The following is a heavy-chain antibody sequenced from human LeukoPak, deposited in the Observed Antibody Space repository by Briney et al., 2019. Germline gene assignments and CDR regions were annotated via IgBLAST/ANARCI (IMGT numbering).Heavy chain of an antibody. D-gene: IGHD6-19*01. V-gene: IGHV6-1*01. CDR1: GDSVSSNSAA. CDR2: TYYRSKRYN. Sequence: SQTLSLTCAISGDSVSSNSAAWNWIRQSPSRGLEWLGRTYYRSKRYNDYAVSVKSRITINPDTSKNQFSLQLNSVTPEDTAVYYCARYGLRVAGTNYWFDPWGQGTLVTVSS. CDR3: ARYGLRVAGTNYWFDP. J-gene: IGHJ5*02.